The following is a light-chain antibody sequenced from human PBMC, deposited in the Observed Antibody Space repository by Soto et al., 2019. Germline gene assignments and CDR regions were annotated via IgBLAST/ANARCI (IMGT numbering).Light chain of an antibody. J-gene: IGKJ1*01. V-gene: IGKV3-15*01. CDR1: QIVSSN. Sequence: EIVMPQSPATLSVSPGERATLSCRASQIVSSNLAWYQQKPGRAPRLLIYGASTRATGIPSRFSGSGSGTEFTLTISSLQSEDFAVYYCQQYNNWPGTFGQGTKVDIK. CDR3: QQYNNWPGT. CDR2: GAS.